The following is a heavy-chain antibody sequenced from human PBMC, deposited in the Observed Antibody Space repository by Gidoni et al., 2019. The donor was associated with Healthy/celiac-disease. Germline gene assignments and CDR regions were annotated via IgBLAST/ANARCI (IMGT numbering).Heavy chain of an antibody. V-gene: IGHV3-11*05. Sequence: QVQLVASGGGLVTPGGSLRLSFAASGFTYSDYYISWIRQAPGKGLEWVSYISSSSSYTNYADSVKGRFPISRDNAKNSLYLQMNSLRAEDTAVYYCARVRTVVTRAPYMFYFDYWGQGTLVTVSS. CDR1: GFTYSDYY. CDR2: ISSSSSYT. CDR3: ARVRTVVTRAPYMFYFDY. J-gene: IGHJ4*02. D-gene: IGHD2-15*01.